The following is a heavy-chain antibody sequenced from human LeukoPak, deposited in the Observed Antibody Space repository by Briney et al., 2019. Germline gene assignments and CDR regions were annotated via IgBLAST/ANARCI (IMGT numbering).Heavy chain of an antibody. CDR1: GFSFSSYA. CDR2: ISYDGSNK. D-gene: IGHD3-3*01. V-gene: IGHV3-30*04. CDR3: ARAAALKGSGYRH. J-gene: IGHJ4*02. Sequence: GGSLRLSCAASGFSFSSYAMHWVRQAPGKGLEWVAVISYDGSNKYYADSVKGRFTISRDNSKNTLYLQMNSLRAEDTAVYYCARAAALKGSGYRHWGQGTLVTVSS.